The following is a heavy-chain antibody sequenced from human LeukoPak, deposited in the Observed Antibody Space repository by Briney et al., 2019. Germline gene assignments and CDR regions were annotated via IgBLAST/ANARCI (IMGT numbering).Heavy chain of an antibody. CDR2: SNPNSGAT. D-gene: IGHD2-2*01. CDR1: GYTFTGYY. J-gene: IGHJ4*02. Sequence: ASVKVSCKASGYTFTGYYIHWVRQAPGQGLEWMGWSNPNSGATHYAQKFQGRVTMTRDASLSTAYMELSGLRYDDTAVYYCARGRGEYQLLFNTLLYWGQGSLVTVSS. CDR3: ARGRGEYQLLFNTLLY. V-gene: IGHV1-2*02.